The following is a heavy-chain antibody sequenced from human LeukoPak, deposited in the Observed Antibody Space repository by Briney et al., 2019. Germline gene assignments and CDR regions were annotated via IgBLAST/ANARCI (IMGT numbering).Heavy chain of an antibody. D-gene: IGHD6-13*01. J-gene: IGHJ3*02. V-gene: IGHV4-59*01. CDR1: DDSISDYY. Sequence: PSETLSLTCTVSDDSISDYYRGWIRQPPGKGLEWIGYIHNSGTSTYNLSLKSRVTISADTSKNQFSLKLSSVTAADTAVYYCARDYSSSWSRPDAFDIWGQGTMVTVSS. CDR3: ARDYSSSWSRPDAFDI. CDR2: IHNSGTS.